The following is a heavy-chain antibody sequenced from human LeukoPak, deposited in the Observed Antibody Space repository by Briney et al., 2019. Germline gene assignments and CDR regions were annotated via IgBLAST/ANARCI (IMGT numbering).Heavy chain of an antibody. CDR3: ARDPRKRYSGYDWLDY. J-gene: IGHJ4*02. CDR2: IYHSGST. D-gene: IGHD5-12*01. Sequence: PSETLSLTCAVYGGSFRGYYWSWIRQPPGKGLEWIGEIYHSGSTNYNPSLKSRVTISVDKSKNQFSLKLSSVTAADTAVYYCARDPRKRYSGYDWLDYWGQGTLVTVSS. CDR1: GGSFRGYY. V-gene: IGHV4-34*01.